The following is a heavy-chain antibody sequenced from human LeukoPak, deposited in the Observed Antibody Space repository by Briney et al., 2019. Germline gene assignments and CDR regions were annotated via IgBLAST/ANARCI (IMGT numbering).Heavy chain of an antibody. CDR2: ISYDGSSK. D-gene: IGHD5-12*01. Sequence: GGSLRLSCAASGFTFSSYAMHWVRQAPGKGLEWVSVISYDGSSKYYADSVKGRFTISRDNSKNTLYLQLNSLRAEDTAVYYCARDAPPFSGYEPIYWGQGTLVTVSS. CDR1: GFTFSSYA. J-gene: IGHJ4*02. V-gene: IGHV3-30*04. CDR3: ARDAPPFSGYEPIY.